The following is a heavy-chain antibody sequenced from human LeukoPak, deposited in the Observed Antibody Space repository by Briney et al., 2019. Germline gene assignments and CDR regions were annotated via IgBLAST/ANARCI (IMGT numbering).Heavy chain of an antibody. Sequence: GGSLRLSCAASGFTFSSYAMSWVRQAPGKGLEWVSAISGSGGSTYYADSVKGRFTISRDNSKNTLYLQMNSLRAEDTAVYYCALLLLWMQLPYYFDYWGQGTLVTVSS. CDR2: ISGSGGST. D-gene: IGHD5-18*01. V-gene: IGHV3-23*01. J-gene: IGHJ4*02. CDR1: GFTFSSYA. CDR3: ALLLLWMQLPYYFDY.